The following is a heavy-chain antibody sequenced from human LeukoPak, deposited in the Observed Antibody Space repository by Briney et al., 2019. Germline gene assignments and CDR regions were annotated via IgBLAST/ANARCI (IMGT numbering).Heavy chain of an antibody. CDR3: ARDRSTRYFDY. V-gene: IGHV3-33*01. D-gene: IGHD1-1*01. CDR1: GFTFRNHS. Sequence: GGFLSLSCAASGFTFRNHSMHWIRPVPGKGLEWVAVIWYDGSNQNYADSVKGRFTISRDNSKNMLYLQMNSLRDEDTAVYYCARDRSTRYFDYWGQGTLVTVSS. J-gene: IGHJ4*02. CDR2: IWYDGSNQ.